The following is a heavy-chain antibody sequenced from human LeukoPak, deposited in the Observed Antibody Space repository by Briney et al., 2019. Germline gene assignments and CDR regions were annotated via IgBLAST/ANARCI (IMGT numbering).Heavy chain of an antibody. D-gene: IGHD4-23*01. Sequence: ASVKVSCKASGGTFSSYAISWVRQAPGQGLEWMGWISANNGNRNYALKLQDRVSMTTDTSTSTAYMELRSLRSDDTAVYYCARQGYGGHSRGAADYWGQGTLVTVSS. CDR3: ARQGYGGHSRGAADY. CDR1: GGTFSSYA. J-gene: IGHJ4*02. CDR2: ISANNGNR. V-gene: IGHV1-18*01.